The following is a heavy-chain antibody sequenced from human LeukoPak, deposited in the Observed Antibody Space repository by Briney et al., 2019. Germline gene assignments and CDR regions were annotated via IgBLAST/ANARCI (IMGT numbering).Heavy chain of an antibody. D-gene: IGHD5-12*01. CDR2: IFYSGST. CDR1: GGSISTSNYY. Sequence: SETLSLTCTVSGGSISTSNYYWGWIRQPPGKGLEWIGNIFYSGSTYYSPSLKSRVTISLDTSKNQFSLKLSSVTAADTAVYYCARLSGYDYYYYYYMDVWGKGTTVTVS. J-gene: IGHJ6*03. V-gene: IGHV4-39*07. CDR3: ARLSGYDYYYYYYMDV.